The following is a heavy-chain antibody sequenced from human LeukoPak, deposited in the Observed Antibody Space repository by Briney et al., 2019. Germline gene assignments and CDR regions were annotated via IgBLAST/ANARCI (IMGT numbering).Heavy chain of an antibody. D-gene: IGHD2-21*02. CDR3: GSGPYCGADCYSAVDY. V-gene: IGHV3-74*01. CDR1: GFTFCSFW. Sequence: SGGFLRLSCAASGFTFCSFWMLWVRQDPGKGLVWVSRINSDGRSVNYTDSVKGRFTISRDNAQNTLYLQMSSLRAQDTAVYYCGSGPYCGADCYSAVDYWGQGTLVTVSS. J-gene: IGHJ4*02. CDR2: INSDGRSV.